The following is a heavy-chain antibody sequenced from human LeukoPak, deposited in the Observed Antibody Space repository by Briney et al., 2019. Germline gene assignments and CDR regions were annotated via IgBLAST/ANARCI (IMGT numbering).Heavy chain of an antibody. CDR2: ISSSSSYI. CDR1: GFTFSSYS. V-gene: IGHV3-21*01. J-gene: IGHJ4*02. D-gene: IGHD3-16*01. CDR3: AREWGQLGELDY. Sequence: SGGSLRLSYAASGFTFSSYSMNWVRQAPGKGLEWVSSISSSSSYIYYADSVKGRFTISKDNAKNSLYLQMNSLRAEDRAVYYCAREWGQLGELDYWSQATLVTVSS.